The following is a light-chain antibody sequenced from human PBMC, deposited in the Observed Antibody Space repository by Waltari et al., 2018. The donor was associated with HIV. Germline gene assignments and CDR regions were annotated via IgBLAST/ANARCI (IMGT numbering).Light chain of an antibody. V-gene: IGLV2-14*01. CDR2: EVT. J-gene: IGLJ2*01. CDR1: SSDVGGYNY. CDR3: TSYTSAATVV. Sequence: QSALTQPASVSGSPGQSITIPCTGTSSDVGGYNYVSWYQQHPGKAPKVIIYEVTNRPSGVSNRLSGSKSGNTAYLTISGLQGEDEADYYCTSYTSAATVVFGGGTKLTVL.